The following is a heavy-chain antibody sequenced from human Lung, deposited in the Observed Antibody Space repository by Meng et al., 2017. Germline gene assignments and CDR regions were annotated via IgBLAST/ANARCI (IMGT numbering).Heavy chain of an antibody. CDR1: GGSISSSNYY. Sequence: QVPRQGSGPGLVKPSGTLSLTCAVSGGSISSSNYYWSWIRQPPGKGLEWSGHIYNSGSTYYNPSLKSRITISVDTSKNQFSLKLSSVTAADTAVYYCARGQKGYFDLWGRGTLVTVSS. J-gene: IGHJ2*01. CDR3: ARGQKGYFDL. V-gene: IGHV4-30-4*02. CDR2: IYNSGST.